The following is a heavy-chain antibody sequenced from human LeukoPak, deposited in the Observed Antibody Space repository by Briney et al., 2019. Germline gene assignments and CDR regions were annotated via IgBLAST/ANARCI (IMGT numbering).Heavy chain of an antibody. J-gene: IGHJ4*02. Sequence: GGSLRLSCAASGFTFNTYSMNWVRQAPGKGLEWVSSISSSDTYIHYADSVKGRFTISRDNAKNSLYLQMNSLRAEDTAVYYCARDPDMIVVVTYFDYWGQGTLVTVSS. CDR1: GFTFNTYS. D-gene: IGHD3-22*01. CDR3: ARDPDMIVVVTYFDY. V-gene: IGHV3-21*01. CDR2: ISSSDTYI.